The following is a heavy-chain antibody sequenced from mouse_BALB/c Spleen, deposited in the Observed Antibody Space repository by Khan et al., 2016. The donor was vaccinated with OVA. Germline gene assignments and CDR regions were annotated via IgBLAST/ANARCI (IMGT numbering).Heavy chain of an antibody. J-gene: IGHJ3*01. CDR1: GYTFTTYW. CDR3: TRDRIDY. CDR2: INPTSGYT. V-gene: IGHV1-7*01. Sequence: VQLQQSGAELAKPGASVKMSCKASGYTFTTYWMHWIKQRPGQGLEWIGYINPTSGYTDYNEKFKDRATLSADKSSSTAYMQLTSLTSEDSAVYYCTRDRIDYWGQGTLVTVSA.